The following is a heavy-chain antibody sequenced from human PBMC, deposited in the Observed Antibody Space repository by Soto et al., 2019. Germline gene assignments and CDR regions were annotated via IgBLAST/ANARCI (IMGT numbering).Heavy chain of an antibody. V-gene: IGHV3-15*01. Sequence: GGSLRLSCAASGFTFSNAWMSWVRQAPGKGLEWVGRIKSKTDGGTTDYAAPVKGRFTISRDDSKNTLYLQMNSLKTEDTAVYYCTPGESYDFWSGYRGNWFDPWGQGTLVTVSS. CDR2: IKSKTDGGTT. D-gene: IGHD3-3*01. CDR3: TPGESYDFWSGYRGNWFDP. CDR1: GFTFSNAW. J-gene: IGHJ5*02.